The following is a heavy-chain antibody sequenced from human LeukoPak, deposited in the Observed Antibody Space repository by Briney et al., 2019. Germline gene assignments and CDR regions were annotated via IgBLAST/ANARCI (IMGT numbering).Heavy chain of an antibody. D-gene: IGHD3-22*01. Sequence: SETLSLTCTVSGGSISSSSYYWGWIRQPAGKGLEWIGYIYYSGSTNYNPSLKSRVTISVDTSKNQFSLKLSSVTAADTAVYYCARDSIANYDGSGSYFDYWGQGTLVTVSS. CDR1: GGSISSSSYY. V-gene: IGHV4-61*01. CDR2: IYYSGST. CDR3: ARDSIANYDGSGSYFDY. J-gene: IGHJ4*02.